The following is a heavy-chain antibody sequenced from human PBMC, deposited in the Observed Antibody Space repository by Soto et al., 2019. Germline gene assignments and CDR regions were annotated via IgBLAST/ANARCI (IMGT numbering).Heavy chain of an antibody. J-gene: IGHJ4*02. V-gene: IGHV3-53*01. CDR3: SKNNVAPAFVGFEY. CDR2: LYSGGQT. Sequence: GSLRLSCAVSGFNFDNSYMSWVRQAPGKGLEWVSILYSGGQTYYTESVRGRFTISRDISKNTLDLQMNRLTADDTAVYYCSKNNVAPAFVGFEYWGQGTLVTVSS. CDR1: GFNFDNSY. D-gene: IGHD2-2*01.